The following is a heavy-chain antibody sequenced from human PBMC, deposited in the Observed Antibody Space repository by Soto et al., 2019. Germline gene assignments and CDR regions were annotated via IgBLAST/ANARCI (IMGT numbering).Heavy chain of an antibody. V-gene: IGHV3-11*01. CDR1: GFTFSYYY. Sequence: PGGSLRLSCAASGFTFSYYYMSWIRQAPGKGLEWVSYISSSGSIIYYADSVKGRFTISRDNAMNSLYLQMNSLRAEDTAVYYCARDHGYYESSGYFDYWGQGTLVTVSS. CDR2: ISSSGSII. D-gene: IGHD3-22*01. CDR3: ARDHGYYESSGYFDY. J-gene: IGHJ4*02.